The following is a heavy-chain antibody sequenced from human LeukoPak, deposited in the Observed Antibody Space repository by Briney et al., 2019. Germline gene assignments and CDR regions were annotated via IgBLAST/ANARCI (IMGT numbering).Heavy chain of an antibody. CDR1: GFTFSSYG. J-gene: IGHJ4*02. Sequence: GGSLRLSCAASGFTFSSYGMHWVRQAPGKGLEWVAVISYDGSNKYYADSVKGRFTISRDNAKNSLYLQMNSLRAEDTALYYCAKGYDFWSGYYGEAFDYWGQGTLVTVSS. D-gene: IGHD3-3*01. V-gene: IGHV3-30*18. CDR2: ISYDGSNK. CDR3: AKGYDFWSGYYGEAFDY.